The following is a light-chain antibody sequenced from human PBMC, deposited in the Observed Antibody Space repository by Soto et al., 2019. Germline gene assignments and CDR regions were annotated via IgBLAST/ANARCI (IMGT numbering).Light chain of an antibody. V-gene: IGLV1-44*01. J-gene: IGLJ1*01. CDR3: AARDDSLNGYV. CDR2: SNN. CDR1: SSNIGSNT. Sequence: QSVLTQPPSASGTPGQRVTMSCSGSSSNIGSNTVNWYQQLPGTAPKLLIYSNNQRPSGVPDRFSGSKSGTSASLAISGLQSEDEADYYCAARDDSLNGYVFGTGTKVTVL.